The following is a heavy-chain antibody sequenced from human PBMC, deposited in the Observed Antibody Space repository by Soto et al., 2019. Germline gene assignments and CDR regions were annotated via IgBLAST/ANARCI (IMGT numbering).Heavy chain of an antibody. CDR3: VRETYYYGMDV. CDR2: INNAGTT. Sequence: DVQLVESGGTLVQPGGSLKLSCAASGFDASVNFMTWVRQAPGKGLEWVSSINNAGTTFYADSVKGRFTISRDDSKNTLFLQMNSLRVEDTAMYYCVRETYYYGMDVWGQGTAVTVSS. CDR1: GFDASVNF. V-gene: IGHV3-66*01. J-gene: IGHJ6*02.